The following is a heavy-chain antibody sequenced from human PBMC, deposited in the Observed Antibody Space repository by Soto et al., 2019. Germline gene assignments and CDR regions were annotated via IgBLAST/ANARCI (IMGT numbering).Heavy chain of an antibody. CDR1: GFTFSSYW. J-gene: IGHJ4*02. CDR3: AREGRGVHIDY. CDR2: IKQDGSEG. V-gene: IGHV3-7*01. Sequence: EVQLVDSGGGLVHPGGSLRLSCAASGFTFSSYWMSWVRQAPGKGLEWVANIKQDGSEGFYVDSVKGRFTISRDNAKNSLYLQMNSLRAEDTAVYYCAREGRGVHIDYCGQGTLVTVSS. D-gene: IGHD3-10*01.